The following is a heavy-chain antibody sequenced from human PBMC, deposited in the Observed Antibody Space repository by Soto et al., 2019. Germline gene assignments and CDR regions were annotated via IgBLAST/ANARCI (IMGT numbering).Heavy chain of an antibody. D-gene: IGHD5-18*01. CDR1: GYTFTSYA. CDR3: AMPSQGDTAMVNFPYYGMDV. CDR2: INAGNGNT. V-gene: IGHV1-3*01. J-gene: IGHJ6*02. Sequence: ASVKVSCKASGYTFTSYAMHWVRQAPGQRLEWMGWINAGNGNTKYSQKFQGRVTITRDTSASTAYMELSSLRSEDTAVYYCAMPSQGDTAMVNFPYYGMDVWGQGTTVTVSS.